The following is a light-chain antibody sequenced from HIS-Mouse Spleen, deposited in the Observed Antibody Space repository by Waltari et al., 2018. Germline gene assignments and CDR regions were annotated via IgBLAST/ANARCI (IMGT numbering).Light chain of an antibody. CDR2: KAS. V-gene: IGKV1-5*03. J-gene: IGKJ4*01. CDR3: QQYKSYSLT. Sequence: DIQMTQSPSTLSASVGDRVTITCRASQSISSWLASYQQKPGKAPKRLFYKASSLESGVLSRFSGSGSGTEFTLNISSLQPDDFATYYCQQYKSYSLTFGGGTKVEIK. CDR1: QSISSW.